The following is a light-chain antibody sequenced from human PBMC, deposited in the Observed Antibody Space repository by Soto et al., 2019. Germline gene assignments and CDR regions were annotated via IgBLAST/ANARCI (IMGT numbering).Light chain of an antibody. CDR3: QQRSNWPLLT. CDR1: QSVSNY. CDR2: DAS. Sequence: EIVLTQSPATLSLSPGERATLSCRASQSVSNYLAWYQQKPGQAPRLLIYDASNRATDIPASVSGSGSETDFTLTISSLEPEDFAVYYCQQRSNWPLLTFGGGTKVEIK. V-gene: IGKV3-11*01. J-gene: IGKJ4*01.